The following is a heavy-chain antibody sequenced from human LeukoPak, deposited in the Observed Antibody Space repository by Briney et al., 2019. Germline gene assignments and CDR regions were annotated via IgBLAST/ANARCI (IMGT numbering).Heavy chain of an antibody. D-gene: IGHD3-22*01. CDR3: ATSSARYDSSGYYYSPRGWFDP. V-gene: IGHV4-59*10. Sequence: SETLSLTCAVYGGSFSGYYWSWIWQPAGKGLEWIGRIYTSGSTNYNPSLKSRVTISVDTSKNQFSLKLSSVTAADTAVYYCATSSARYDSSGYYYSPRGWFDPWGQGTLVTVSS. CDR1: GGSFSGYY. CDR2: IYTSGST. J-gene: IGHJ5*02.